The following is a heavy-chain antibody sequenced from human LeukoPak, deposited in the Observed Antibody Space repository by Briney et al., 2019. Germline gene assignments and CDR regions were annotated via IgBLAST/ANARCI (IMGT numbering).Heavy chain of an antibody. CDR2: INHSGST. Sequence: PSETLSLTCAVYGGSFSGYYWSWIRQPPGKGLEWIGEINHSGSTNYNPSLKSRVTISIDTSKTQFSLKLNSVTAADTAIYHCARVSLAQSSFASWGQGTLVTVSS. CDR3: ARVSLAQSSFAS. J-gene: IGHJ4*02. CDR1: GGSFSGYY. D-gene: IGHD6-6*01. V-gene: IGHV4-34*01.